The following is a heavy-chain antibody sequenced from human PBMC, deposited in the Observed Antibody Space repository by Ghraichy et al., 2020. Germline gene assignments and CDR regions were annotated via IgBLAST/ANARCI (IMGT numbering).Heavy chain of an antibody. V-gene: IGHV3-7*03. CDR1: RFTFSNYW. J-gene: IGHJ4*02. CDR3: ARGPYYDFDFWSGATFDY. D-gene: IGHD3-3*01. Sequence: LSLTCAPSRFTFSNYWMSWVRQAPGKGLEWVASINQDGSEQYHVDSVEGRFTISRDNAKSSLYLQMNSLRAEDTAAYYCARGPYYDFDFWSGATFDYWGRGTLVTVSS. CDR2: INQDGSEQ.